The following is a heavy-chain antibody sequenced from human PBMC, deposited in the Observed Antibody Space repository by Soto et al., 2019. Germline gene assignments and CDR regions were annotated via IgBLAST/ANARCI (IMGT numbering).Heavy chain of an antibody. CDR1: GFTFSSYA. D-gene: IGHD1-26*01. V-gene: IGHV3-23*01. CDR2: ISGSGGST. Sequence: GESLKISCAASGFTFSSYAMSWVRQAPGKGLEWVSAISGSGGSTYYADSVKGRFTISRDNSKNTLYLQMNSLRAEDTAVYYCAKEGSGSFDAFDIWGQGTMVTVSS. J-gene: IGHJ3*02. CDR3: AKEGSGSFDAFDI.